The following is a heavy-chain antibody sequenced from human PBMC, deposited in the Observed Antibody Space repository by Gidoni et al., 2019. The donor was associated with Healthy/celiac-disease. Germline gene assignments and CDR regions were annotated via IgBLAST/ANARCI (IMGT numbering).Heavy chain of an antibody. CDR1: GFTFDDYA. CDR2: ISWNSGSI. CDR3: AKTRGGYDKMCFDY. Sequence: EVQLVEPGGGLAQPGRSLRLSCAASGFTFDDYAMHWVRQAPGKGLEWVSGISWNSGSIGYADSVKGRFTISRDNAKNSLYLQMNSLRAEDTALYYCAKTRGGYDKMCFDYWGQGTLVTVSS. J-gene: IGHJ4*02. V-gene: IGHV3-9*01. D-gene: IGHD5-12*01.